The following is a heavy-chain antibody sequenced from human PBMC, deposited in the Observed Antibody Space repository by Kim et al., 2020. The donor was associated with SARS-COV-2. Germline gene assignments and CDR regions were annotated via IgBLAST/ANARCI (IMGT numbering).Heavy chain of an antibody. Sequence: SETLSLTCTVSGGSISSSSYYWGWIRQPPGKGLEWIGSIYYSGSTYYNPSLKSRVTISVDTSKNQFSLKLSSVTAADTAVYYCARQATIFGVVHFDYWGQGTLVTVSS. D-gene: IGHD3-3*01. CDR3: ARQATIFGVVHFDY. V-gene: IGHV4-39*01. J-gene: IGHJ4*02. CDR1: GGSISSSSYY. CDR2: IYYSGST.